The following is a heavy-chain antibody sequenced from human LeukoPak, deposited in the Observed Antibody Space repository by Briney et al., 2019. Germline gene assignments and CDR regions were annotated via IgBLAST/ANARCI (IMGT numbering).Heavy chain of an antibody. V-gene: IGHV1-18*01. D-gene: IGHD3-10*01. J-gene: IGHJ4*02. CDR2: ISAYNGNT. Sequence: ASVKVSCKASGYTFTSYGISWVRQAPGQGLEWMAWISAYNGNTNYAQNLQGRVTMTTDTSTSTAYMELRSLRSDDTAVYYCARDPRDYYGSGSYDFDYWGQGTLVTVSS. CDR3: ARDPRDYYGSGSYDFDY. CDR1: GYTFTSYG.